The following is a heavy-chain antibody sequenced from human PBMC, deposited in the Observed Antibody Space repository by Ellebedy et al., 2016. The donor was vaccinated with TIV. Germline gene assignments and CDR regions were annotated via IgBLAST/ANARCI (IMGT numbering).Heavy chain of an antibody. D-gene: IGHD3-22*01. CDR3: ARGDNYYYDSSGYYYTY. CDR2: INPTTGNS. CDR1: GHTFTSYY. V-gene: IGHV1-46*01. Sequence: ASVKVSCKASGHTFTSYYFYWVRQAPGQGLEWMGIINPTTGNSNYAQKFQGRVTMTRDTSTSTVYMELSSLRSEDTAVYYCARGDNYYYDSSGYYYTYWGQGTLVTVSS. J-gene: IGHJ4*02.